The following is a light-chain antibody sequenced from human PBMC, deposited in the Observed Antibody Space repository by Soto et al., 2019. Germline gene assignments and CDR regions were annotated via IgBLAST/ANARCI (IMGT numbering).Light chain of an antibody. J-gene: IGKJ5*01. CDR1: QTISIY. Sequence: EIVLTQSPGTLSLSPRERATLSCRASQTISIYLAWYQQKPGQAPMLLIYDASNRATGIPARFSGSGSGTDFTLTISSLEPEDFAVYYCQQRSNWPPITFGQGTRLEIK. V-gene: IGKV3-11*01. CDR3: QQRSNWPPIT. CDR2: DAS.